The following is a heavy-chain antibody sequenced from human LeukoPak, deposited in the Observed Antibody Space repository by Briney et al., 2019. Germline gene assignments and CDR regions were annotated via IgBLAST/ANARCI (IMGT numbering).Heavy chain of an antibody. D-gene: IGHD1-26*01. CDR3: ARDQSGSYDVSFRAFDI. CDR2: IYHSGST. Sequence: SETLSLTCAVSGYSISSGYYWGWIRQPPGKGLEWIGSIYHSGSTYYNPSLKSRVTISVDTSKNPFSLKLSSVTAADTAVYYCARDQSGSYDVSFRAFDIWGQGTMVTVSS. J-gene: IGHJ3*02. V-gene: IGHV4-38-2*02. CDR1: GYSISSGYY.